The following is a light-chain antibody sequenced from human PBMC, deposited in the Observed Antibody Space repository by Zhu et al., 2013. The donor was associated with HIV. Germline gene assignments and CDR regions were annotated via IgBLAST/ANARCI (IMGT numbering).Light chain of an antibody. V-gene: IGKV3-20*01. CDR1: QSVSSSY. Sequence: VLTQSPGTLSLSPGERATLSCRASQSVSSSYLLWYQQKPGQAPRLLIYGASNRATGIPARFSGSGSGTDFTLTISRLEPEDFAVYYCQQYGSSPPKLTFGGGTKVEIK. CDR3: QQYGSSPPKLT. CDR2: GAS. J-gene: IGKJ4*01.